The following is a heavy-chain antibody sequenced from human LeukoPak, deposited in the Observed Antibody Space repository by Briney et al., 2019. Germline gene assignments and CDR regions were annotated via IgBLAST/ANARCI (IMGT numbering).Heavy chain of an antibody. CDR3: AKDAAGSHSSGSDYFDS. V-gene: IGHV3-30*02. D-gene: IGHD5-18*01. Sequence: GGSLRLSCAASGLPFSRYGMHWVRQAPGKGLEWVTFIRYDGSNKYYAESVKGRFAISRDNSKNTLYLQMNSLRAEDTAVYYCAKDAAGSHSSGSDYFDSWGQGTLVTVSS. CDR1: GLPFSRYG. J-gene: IGHJ4*02. CDR2: IRYDGSNK.